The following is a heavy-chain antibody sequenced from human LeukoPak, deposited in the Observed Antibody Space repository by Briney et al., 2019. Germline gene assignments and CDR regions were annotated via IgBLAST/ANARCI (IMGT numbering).Heavy chain of an antibody. CDR2: MNPNSDNT. Sequence: ASVKVSCKAFGYTFTSYDINWVRQATGQGLEWMGWMNPNSDNTGYAQKFQGRVTMTRDTSISTAYMELSSLRSEDTAVYYCVLGYSSSWYYFDFWGQGALVTVSS. D-gene: IGHD6-13*01. J-gene: IGHJ4*02. CDR3: VLGYSSSWYYFDF. V-gene: IGHV1-8*01. CDR1: GYTFTSYD.